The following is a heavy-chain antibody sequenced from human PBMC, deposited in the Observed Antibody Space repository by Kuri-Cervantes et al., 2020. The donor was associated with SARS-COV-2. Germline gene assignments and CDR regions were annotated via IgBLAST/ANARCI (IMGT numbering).Heavy chain of an antibody. CDR1: GFTSSSYW. Sequence: LSLTCAASGFTSSSYWMSWVRQAPGKGLEWVANIKQDGSEKYYVDSVKGRFTISRDNAENSLYLQMNSLRAEDTAVYYCARDWLRGGFDYWGQGTLVTVSS. CDR2: IKQDGSEK. J-gene: IGHJ4*02. V-gene: IGHV3-7*05. CDR3: ARDWLRGGFDY. D-gene: IGHD3-9*01.